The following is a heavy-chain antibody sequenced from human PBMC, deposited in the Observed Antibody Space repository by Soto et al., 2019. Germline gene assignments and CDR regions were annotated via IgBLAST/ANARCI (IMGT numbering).Heavy chain of an antibody. J-gene: IGHJ4*02. Sequence: QVQLVESGGGVVQPGRSLRLSCAASGFTFSSYAMHWVRQAPGKGLEWVAVISYDGSNKYYADSVKGRFTISRDNSKNTLYLQMNSLRAEDTAVYYCATSQVLMVSFDYWGQGTLVTVSS. CDR1: GFTFSSYA. D-gene: IGHD2-8*01. CDR2: ISYDGSNK. V-gene: IGHV3-30-3*01. CDR3: ATSQVLMVSFDY.